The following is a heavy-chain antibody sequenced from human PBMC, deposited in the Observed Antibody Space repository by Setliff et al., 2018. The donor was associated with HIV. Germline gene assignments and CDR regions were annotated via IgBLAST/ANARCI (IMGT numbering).Heavy chain of an antibody. V-gene: IGHV3-7*01. Sequence: GGSLRLSCAASGFTLSRCWMNWVRQAPGKGLEWVGNIKQDGSEKYYVDSVKGRFTVSRDNAKSTVYLQMNSLRVEDTAVYYCAREDVTTSGLDIWGQGTMVTVSS. D-gene: IGHD4-17*01. CDR3: AREDVTTSGLDI. CDR1: GFTLSRCW. CDR2: IKQDGSEK. J-gene: IGHJ3*02.